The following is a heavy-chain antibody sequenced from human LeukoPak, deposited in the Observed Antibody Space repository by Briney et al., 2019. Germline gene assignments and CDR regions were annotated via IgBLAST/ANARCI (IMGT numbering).Heavy chain of an antibody. D-gene: IGHD1-1*01. V-gene: IGHV4-38-2*02. CDR2: IYHDGSA. CDR3: VREHKNGNPGGY. Sequence: ASETLSLTCGVSGCSISSGYYWGWIRQPPGEGLEWIGSIYHDGSASYNPSLKSRVTISVDTSKNQFSLKLSSVTAADTAVYYCVREHKNGNPGGYWGQGTLVTVSS. J-gene: IGHJ4*02. CDR1: GCSISSGYY.